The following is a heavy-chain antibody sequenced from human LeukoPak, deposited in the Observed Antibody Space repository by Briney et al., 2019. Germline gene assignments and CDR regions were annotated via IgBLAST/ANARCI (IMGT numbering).Heavy chain of an antibody. V-gene: IGHV4-59*01. CDR3: ARTDSYYDSSGYWHYYFDY. CDR1: GSSISSYY. D-gene: IGHD3-22*01. J-gene: IGHJ4*02. CDR2: IYYSGST. Sequence: PSETLSLTCTVSGSSISSYYWSWIRQPPGKGLEWIGYIYYSGSTNYNPSLKSRVTISVDTSKNQFSLKLSSVTAADTAVYYCARTDSYYDSSGYWHYYFDYWGQGTLVTVSS.